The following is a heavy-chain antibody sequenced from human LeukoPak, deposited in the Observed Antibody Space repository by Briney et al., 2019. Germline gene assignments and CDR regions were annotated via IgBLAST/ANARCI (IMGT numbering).Heavy chain of an antibody. V-gene: IGHV3-48*01. CDR2: ISSSSSTI. CDR1: GFTFSSYS. D-gene: IGHD3-16*02. Sequence: GGSLRLSCAASGFTFSSYSMNWVRQAPGKGLEWVSYISSSSSTIYYADSVKGRFTISRDNAKNSLYLQMNSLRAEDTAVYYCAKDRPTYDYVWGSYRPPPPPGSYWGQGTLVTVSS. J-gene: IGHJ4*02. CDR3: AKDRPTYDYVWGSYRPPPPPGSY.